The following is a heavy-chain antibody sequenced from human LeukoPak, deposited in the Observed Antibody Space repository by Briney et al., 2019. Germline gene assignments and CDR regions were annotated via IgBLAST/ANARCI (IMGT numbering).Heavy chain of an antibody. CDR2: IYHSGST. CDR3: ARRDYGDYDAFDI. CDR1: GGSISSSNW. D-gene: IGHD4-17*01. J-gene: IGHJ3*02. V-gene: IGHV4-4*02. Sequence: SETLSLTCAVSGGSISSSNWWSWVRQPPGKGLEWIGEIYHSGSTNYDPSLKSRVTISVDMSKNQFSLKLSSVTAADTAVYYCARRDYGDYDAFDIWGQGTMVTVSS.